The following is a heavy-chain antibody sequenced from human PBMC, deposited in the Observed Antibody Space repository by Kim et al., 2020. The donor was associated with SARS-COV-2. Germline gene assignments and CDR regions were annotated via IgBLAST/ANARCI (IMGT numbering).Heavy chain of an antibody. CDR2: IWYDGSNK. D-gene: IGHD3-10*01. J-gene: IGHJ6*02. Sequence: GGSLRLSCAASGFTFSSYGMHWVRQAPGKGLEWVAVIWYDGSNKYYADSVKGRFTISRDNSKNTLYLQMNSLRAEDTAVYYCAKDMVRGVSGWVDGMDVWAKGPRSPSP. CDR3: AKDMVRGVSGWVDGMDV. V-gene: IGHV3-33*06. CDR1: GFTFSSYG.